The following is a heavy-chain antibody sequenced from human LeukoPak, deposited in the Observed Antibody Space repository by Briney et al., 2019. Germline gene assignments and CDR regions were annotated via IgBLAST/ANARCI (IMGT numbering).Heavy chain of an antibody. J-gene: IGHJ6*04. Sequence: PGGSLRLSCAASGFTFSDYYMSWVRQAPGKGLELISYISGSSAYTKTADSVKGRFTISRDNAKNTLHLQMNSLRAEDTAVYYCAREQAPGVENFYLGLDVRGKGTTVTVSS. V-gene: IGHV3-11*06. CDR3: AREQAPGVENFYLGLDV. CDR2: ISGSSAYT. CDR1: GFTFSDYY. D-gene: IGHD3-3*01.